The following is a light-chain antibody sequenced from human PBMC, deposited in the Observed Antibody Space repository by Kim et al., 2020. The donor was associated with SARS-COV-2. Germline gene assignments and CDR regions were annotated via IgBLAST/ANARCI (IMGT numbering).Light chain of an antibody. CDR3: QQYNKGRT. J-gene: IGKJ1*01. V-gene: IGKV3-15*01. Sequence: EIVMTQSPATLSVSPGERATLSCRASQSVSSNLAWYQQKPGQAPRLLIYGASTRATGIPARFSGSGSGTEFTLTISSLQSEDFVVYYCQQYNKGRTFGQGTKVDIK. CDR1: QSVSSN. CDR2: GAS.